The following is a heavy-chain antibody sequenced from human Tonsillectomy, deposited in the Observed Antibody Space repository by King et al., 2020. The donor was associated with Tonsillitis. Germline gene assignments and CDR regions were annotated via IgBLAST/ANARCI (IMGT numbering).Heavy chain of an antibody. CDR2: IKQDGSQK. J-gene: IGHJ4*02. D-gene: IGHD2-2*01. V-gene: IGHV3-7*01. CDR3: ASEYCNSSSCYYFDY. CDR1: RFTFSDYW. Sequence: VQLVESGGGLVQPGGSLRLSCAASRFTFSDYWMSWVRQAPGKGLQWVANIKQDGSQKYYVDSVKGRFTISRDNAKNSLYLQMNNLRAEDTAVYYCASEYCNSSSCYYFDYWGQGTLVTVSS.